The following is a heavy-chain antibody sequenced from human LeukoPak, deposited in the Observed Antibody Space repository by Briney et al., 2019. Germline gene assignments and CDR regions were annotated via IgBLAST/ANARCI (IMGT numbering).Heavy chain of an antibody. D-gene: IGHD2-21*01. CDR1: GFTFDDYA. J-gene: IGHJ6*02. V-gene: IGHV3-9*01. CDR2: ISWNSGSI. CDR3: ARDLRWVYYYGMDV. Sequence: GGSLRLSCAASGFTFDDYAMHWVRQAPGKGLEWVSGISWNSGSIGYADSVKGRFTISRDNAKNSLYLQMNSLRAEDTAVYYCARDLRWVYYYGMDVWGQGTTVTVSS.